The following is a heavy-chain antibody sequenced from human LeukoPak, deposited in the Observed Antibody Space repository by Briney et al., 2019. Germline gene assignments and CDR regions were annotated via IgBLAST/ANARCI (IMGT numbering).Heavy chain of an antibody. CDR3: ARGQDYYGSGSYNY. D-gene: IGHD3-10*01. CDR1: GGSISSGSYY. CDR2: IYTSGSI. J-gene: IGHJ4*02. Sequence: SQTLSLTCTVSGGSISSGSYYWSWIRQPAGKGLEWIGRIYTSGSINYNPSLKSRVTISVDTSKNQFSLKLSSVTAADTAVYYCARGQDYYGSGSYNYWGQGTLVTVSS. V-gene: IGHV4-61*02.